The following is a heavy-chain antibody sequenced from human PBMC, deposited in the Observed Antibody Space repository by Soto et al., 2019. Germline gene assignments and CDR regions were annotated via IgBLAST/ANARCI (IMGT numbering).Heavy chain of an antibody. CDR2: IYRSGNT. CDR1: GYSISSSYY. Sequence: SETLSLTCAVSGYSISSSYYWGWIRQPPGKGLEWIGSIYRSGNTYYNPSLKSRVTISVDTSKNQFSLKLSSVTAADTAVYSCARAYYYEVAGWFDPWGPGTLVTVSS. CDR3: ARAYYYEVAGWFDP. V-gene: IGHV4-38-2*01. D-gene: IGHD3-22*01. J-gene: IGHJ5*02.